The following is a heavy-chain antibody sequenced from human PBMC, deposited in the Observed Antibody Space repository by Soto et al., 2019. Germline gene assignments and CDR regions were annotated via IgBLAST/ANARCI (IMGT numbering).Heavy chain of an antibody. Sequence: QVHLVQSAAEVKKPGASVKVSCKASGYTITSFGISWVRQAPGQGLEWMGWISGYNGNTNYAEKLQGRVTMTTDTSTSTAYLELRTLRSDDTAVYYCARAGAAVTTHFDYWGQGTLVTVSS. CDR3: ARAGAAVTTHFDY. J-gene: IGHJ4*02. V-gene: IGHV1-18*01. CDR1: GYTITSFG. D-gene: IGHD4-17*01. CDR2: ISGYNGNT.